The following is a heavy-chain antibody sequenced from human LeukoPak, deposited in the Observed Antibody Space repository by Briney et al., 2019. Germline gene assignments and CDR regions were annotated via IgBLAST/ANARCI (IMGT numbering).Heavy chain of an antibody. CDR1: GGSISSYY. CDR2: IYYSGST. CDR3: ARDRGNFDVDY. D-gene: IGHD3-9*01. V-gene: IGHV4-39*07. Sequence: PSETLSLTCTVSGGSISSYYWGWIRQPPGKGLEWMGSIYYSGSTYYHPSLKSRVTISLDTSKNHFSLKLSSVTAADTAVYYCARDRGNFDVDYWGQGTLVTVSS. J-gene: IGHJ4*02.